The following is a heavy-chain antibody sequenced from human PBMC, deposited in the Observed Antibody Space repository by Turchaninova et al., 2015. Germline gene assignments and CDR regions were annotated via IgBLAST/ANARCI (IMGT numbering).Heavy chain of an antibody. CDR2: ISDEGSSK. CDR3: AREDCSSTNCYRFFNS. CDR1: GFSFSTYA. Sequence: QVLLVESGGGVVQPGMSLRFSWGSSGFSFSTYAVHWVRQAPGKGLEWVAVISDEGSSKFYADSVKGRFTISRDNSKNTLYLQMNSLRTEDTAVYYCAREDCSSTNCYRFFNSWGQGTLVTVSS. V-gene: IGHV3-30-3*01. D-gene: IGHD2-2*02. J-gene: IGHJ4*02.